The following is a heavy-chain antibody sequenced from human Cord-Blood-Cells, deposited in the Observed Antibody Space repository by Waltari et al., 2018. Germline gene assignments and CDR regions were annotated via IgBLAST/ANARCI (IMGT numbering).Heavy chain of an antibody. Sequence: QVQLVESGGGVVQPGGSLRLSCAASGFTFSRYGMHWVRQAPGKGLEWVAFIRYDGSNKYYADSVKGRFTISRDNSKNTLYLQMNSLRAEDTAVYYCAPPHSYGFDYWGQGTMVTVSS. CDR1: GFTFSRYG. J-gene: IGHJ4*02. D-gene: IGHD5-18*01. V-gene: IGHV3-30*02. CDR3: APPHSYGFDY. CDR2: IRYDGSNK.